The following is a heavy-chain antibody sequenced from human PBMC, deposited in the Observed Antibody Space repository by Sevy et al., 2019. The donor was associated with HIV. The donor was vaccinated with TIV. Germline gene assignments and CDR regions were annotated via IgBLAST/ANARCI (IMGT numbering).Heavy chain of an antibody. V-gene: IGHV1-69*06. CDR3: ASPLPNENRRTPVGATPLSPDYYYYYMDV. CDR1: GGTFSSYA. J-gene: IGHJ6*03. Sequence: SVKVSCKASGGTFSSYAISWVRQAPGQGLEWMGGIIPIFGTANYAQKFQGRVTITADKSTSTAYMELSSLGSEDTAVYYCASPLPNENRRTPVGATPLSPDYYYYYMDVWGKGTTVTVS. D-gene: IGHD1-26*01. CDR2: IIPIFGTA.